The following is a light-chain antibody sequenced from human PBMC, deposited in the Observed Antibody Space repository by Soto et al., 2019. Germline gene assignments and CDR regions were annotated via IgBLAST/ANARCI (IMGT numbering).Light chain of an antibody. V-gene: IGKV3-20*01. CDR3: QQFDSSPWT. CDR2: GAS. CDR1: QSISSGY. J-gene: IGKJ1*01. Sequence: EIVLTQSPGTLSLSPGERATLSCRASQSISSGYLAWYQQIPGQSPRLLIYGASSRATGIPDRFSGSGSGTDFTLTISRLEPEDFAVFYCQQFDSSPWTFGQGTKVEVK.